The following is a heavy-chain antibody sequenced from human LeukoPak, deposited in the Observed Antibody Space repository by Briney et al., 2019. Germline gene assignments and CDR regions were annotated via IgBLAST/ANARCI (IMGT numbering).Heavy chain of an antibody. CDR3: ATDLHFGYCTATSCANY. J-gene: IGHJ4*02. CDR2: VRSTPDGCAT. D-gene: IGHD2-2*03. Sequence: AGTLTLSCAASGFTFISSWMTWVRHAPGKEREGVGRVRSTPDGCATEHPATVKGRFTISRDDSKNTLSLQMSSLRTEDTAVYYCATDLHFGYCTATSCANYWGQGTLVTVSS. CDR1: GFTFISSW. V-gene: IGHV3-15*01.